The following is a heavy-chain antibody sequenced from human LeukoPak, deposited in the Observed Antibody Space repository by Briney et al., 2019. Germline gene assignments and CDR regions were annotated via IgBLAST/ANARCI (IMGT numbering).Heavy chain of an antibody. V-gene: IGHV3-21*03. D-gene: IGHD3-22*01. CDR3: AREVSEGFDF. J-gene: IGHJ4*02. CDR2: FGTRSTSI. CDR1: GLTFSGYS. Sequence: GGSLRLSCTASGLTFSGYSLNWIRQAPGKGLEWVSSFGTRSTSIYHAGSVKGRFAISRDNAKNSLYLQMNSLRAEDTALYYCAREVSEGFDFWGQGTLVTVSS.